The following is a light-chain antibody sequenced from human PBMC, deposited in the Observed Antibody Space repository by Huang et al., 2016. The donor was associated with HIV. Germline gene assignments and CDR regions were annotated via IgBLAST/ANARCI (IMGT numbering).Light chain of an antibody. CDR3: QQRSNWPLT. CDR2: DAS. V-gene: IGKV3-11*01. J-gene: IGKJ4*01. Sequence: EIVLTQSPVTLSLSPGKRATFSCRASQNIGTYLAWYQHKPGQGPRLLGYDASIRATDIPARFSGSGSGTGFTLTIDSLDPEDFAVYYCQQRSNWPLTFGGGTKVEIK. CDR1: QNIGTY.